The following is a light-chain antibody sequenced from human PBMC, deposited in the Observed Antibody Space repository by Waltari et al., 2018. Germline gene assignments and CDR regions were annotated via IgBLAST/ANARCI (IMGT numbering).Light chain of an antibody. CDR3: QVWHPDIDPGV. J-gene: IGLJ1*01. V-gene: IGLV3-21*04. Sequence: SYVLTQPPSVSVAPGETARTPCGGDNIGSYRVHWYQQKPRQAPVLVIFYDSDRPSGIPARFSGSNSGNTATLTITSVEAGDEARYYCQVWHPDIDPGVFGTGTEVTVL. CDR1: NIGSYR. CDR2: YDS.